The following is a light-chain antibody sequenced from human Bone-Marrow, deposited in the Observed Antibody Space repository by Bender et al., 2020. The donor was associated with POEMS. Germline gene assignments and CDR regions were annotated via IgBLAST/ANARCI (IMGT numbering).Light chain of an antibody. Sequence: SYEVIQPPSVSVSPGQTASITCSGDDLGDKYVAWYQPKPGQSPVLVIYQDTKRPSGIPERFSGSNSGNTATLTISGTQALDEADYYCQAWDTYSVIFGGGTKLTVL. CDR1: DLGDKY. CDR3: QAWDTYSVI. CDR2: QDT. J-gene: IGLJ2*01. V-gene: IGLV3-1*01.